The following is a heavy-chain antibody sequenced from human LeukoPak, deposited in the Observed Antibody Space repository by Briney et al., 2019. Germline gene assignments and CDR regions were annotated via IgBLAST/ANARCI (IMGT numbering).Heavy chain of an antibody. J-gene: IGHJ4*02. CDR1: GYTLTELS. CDR3: ARDLGGDDIQGVDY. CDR2: INPSGGST. Sequence: GASVKVSCKVSGYTLTELSMHWVRQAPGQGLEWMGIINPSGGSTSYAQKFQGRVTMTRDTSTSTVYMELSSLRSEDTAVYYCARDLGGDDIQGVDYWGQRTLVTVSS. D-gene: IGHD5-12*01. V-gene: IGHV1-46*01.